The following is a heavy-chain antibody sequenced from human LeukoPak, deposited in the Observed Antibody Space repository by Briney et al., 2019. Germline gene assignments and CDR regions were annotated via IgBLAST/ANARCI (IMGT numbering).Heavy chain of an antibody. V-gene: IGHV3-21*01. D-gene: IGHD5-18*01. Sequence: PGGSLRLSCAASGFTFSSYSMNWVRQAPGKGLEWVSSISSSSSYIYYADSVRGRFTISRDNAKNSLYLQMNSLRAEDTAVYYCARVRSRGYSYGTDLDYWGQGTLVTVSS. CDR2: ISSSSSYI. CDR1: GFTFSSYS. J-gene: IGHJ4*02. CDR3: ARVRSRGYSYGTDLDY.